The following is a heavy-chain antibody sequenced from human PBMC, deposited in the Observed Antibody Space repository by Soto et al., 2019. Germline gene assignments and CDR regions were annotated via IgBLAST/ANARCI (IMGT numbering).Heavy chain of an antibody. J-gene: IGHJ5*02. V-gene: IGHV3-43*01. Sequence: GGSLRLSCAASGFTFDDYTMHWVRQAPGKGLEWVSLISWDGGSTYYADSVRGRFTISRDNSKNSLYLQMNSLRTEDTALYYCAKDTGAFGYNWFDPWGQGTLVTVSS. CDR1: GFTFDDYT. CDR2: ISWDGGST. CDR3: AKDTGAFGYNWFDP. D-gene: IGHD3-16*01.